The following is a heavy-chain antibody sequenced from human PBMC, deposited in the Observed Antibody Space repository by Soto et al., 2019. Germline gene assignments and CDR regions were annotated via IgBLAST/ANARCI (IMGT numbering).Heavy chain of an antibody. CDR1: GFTFSSYG. CDR2: ISYDGSNK. Sequence: GGSLRLSCAASGFTFSSYGMHWVRQAPGKGLEWVAVISYDGSNKYYADSVKGRFTISRDNSKNTLYLQMNSLRAEDTAVYYCAKDFTVAGPKYGFDYWGQGTLVTVSS. CDR3: AKDFTVAGPKYGFDY. V-gene: IGHV3-30*18. J-gene: IGHJ4*02. D-gene: IGHD6-19*01.